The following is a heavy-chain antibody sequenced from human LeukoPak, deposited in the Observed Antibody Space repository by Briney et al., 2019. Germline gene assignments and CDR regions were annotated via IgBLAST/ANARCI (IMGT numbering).Heavy chain of an antibody. D-gene: IGHD3-22*01. CDR2: IFYSGST. V-gene: IGHV4-59*01. Sequence: SETLSLTCTVSGGSISSYYWSWIRQPPGKGLEWVGYIFYSGSTNYSPSLKSRVTISVDTSKNQFSLKLSSVTAADTAVYYCAGWDSSGYNRYWYFDLWGRGTLVTVSS. CDR1: GGSISSYY. CDR3: AGWDSSGYNRYWYFDL. J-gene: IGHJ2*01.